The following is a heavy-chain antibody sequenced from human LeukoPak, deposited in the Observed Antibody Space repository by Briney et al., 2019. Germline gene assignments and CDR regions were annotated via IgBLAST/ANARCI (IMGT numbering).Heavy chain of an antibody. Sequence: PGGSLRLSCAASGFTFSSYAMSWVRQAPGKGLEWVSSISSSSSYIYYADSVKGRFTISRDNAKNSLYLQMNSLRAEDTAVYYCARDRGLLWFGEFKNHDAFDIWGQGTMVTVSS. V-gene: IGHV3-21*01. CDR3: ARDRGLLWFGEFKNHDAFDI. D-gene: IGHD3-10*01. J-gene: IGHJ3*02. CDR1: GFTFSSYA. CDR2: ISSSSSYI.